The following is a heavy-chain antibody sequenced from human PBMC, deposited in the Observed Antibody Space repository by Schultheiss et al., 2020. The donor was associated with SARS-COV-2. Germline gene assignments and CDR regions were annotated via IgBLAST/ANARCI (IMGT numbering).Heavy chain of an antibody. V-gene: IGHV3-23*01. CDR1: GFTVSSNY. CDR3: AKDSLRFLEWLLSHGMDV. D-gene: IGHD3-3*01. J-gene: IGHJ6*02. CDR2: ISGGDSTI. Sequence: GGSLRLSCAASGFTVSSNYMSWVRQAPGKGLEWLSCISGGDSTIHYADSVKGRFTISRDNSKNTLYLQMNSLRAEDTAVYYCAKDSLRFLEWLLSHGMDVWGQGTTVTVSS.